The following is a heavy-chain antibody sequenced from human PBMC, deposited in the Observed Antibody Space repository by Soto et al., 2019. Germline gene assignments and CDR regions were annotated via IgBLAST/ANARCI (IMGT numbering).Heavy chain of an antibody. CDR2: IIPIFGTA. CDR3: ARETSRYQLLKLAKGMDV. Sequence: QVQLVQSVAEVKKPGSSVKVSCKASGGTFSSYAISWVRQAPGQGLEWMGGIIPIFGTANYAQKFQGRVTITADESTSTAYMELSSLRSDDTAVYYCARETSRYQLLKLAKGMDVWGQGTTVTVSS. CDR1: GGTFSSYA. D-gene: IGHD2-2*01. V-gene: IGHV1-69*12. J-gene: IGHJ6*02.